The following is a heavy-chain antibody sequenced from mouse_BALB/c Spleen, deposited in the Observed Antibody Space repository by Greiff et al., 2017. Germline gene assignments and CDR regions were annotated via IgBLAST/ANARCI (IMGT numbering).Heavy chain of an antibody. CDR1: GFTFSSYA. Sequence: EVKLMESGGGLVKPGGSLKLSCAASGFTFSSYAMSWVRQTPEKRLEWVASISSGGSTYYPDSVKGRFTISRDNARNILYLQMSSLRSEDTAMYYCARGGLRRSYYAMDYWGQGTSVTVSS. D-gene: IGHD2-2*01. CDR3: ARGGLRRSYYAMDY. J-gene: IGHJ4*01. CDR2: ISSGGST. V-gene: IGHV5-6-5*01.